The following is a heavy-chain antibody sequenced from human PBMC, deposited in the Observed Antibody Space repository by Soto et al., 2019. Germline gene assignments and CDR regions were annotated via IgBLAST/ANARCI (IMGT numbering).Heavy chain of an antibody. Sequence: GGSLRLSCAAPGFTFSSYSINWVRQAPGEGGEWVSSISSSSSYIYYADSVKGRFTISRDNAKNSLYLQMNSLRAEDTAVYYCARDSYYDSSGYPIYYYYYGMDVWGQGTTVTVSS. CDR1: GFTFSSYS. V-gene: IGHV3-21*01. D-gene: IGHD3-22*01. CDR2: ISSSSSYI. CDR3: ARDSYYDSSGYPIYYYYYGMDV. J-gene: IGHJ6*02.